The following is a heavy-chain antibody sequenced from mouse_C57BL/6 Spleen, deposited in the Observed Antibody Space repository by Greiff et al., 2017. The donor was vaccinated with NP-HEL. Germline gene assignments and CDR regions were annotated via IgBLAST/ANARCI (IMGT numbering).Heavy chain of an antibody. CDR2: IDPEDGET. D-gene: IGHD1-1*01. CDR3: ASLITTVVANWYFDV. J-gene: IGHJ1*03. CDR1: GFNIKDYY. Sequence: VQLQQSGAELVKPGASVKLSCTASGFNIKDYYMHWVKQRPEQGLEWIGRIDPEDGETKYAPKFQGKATITADTSSNTAYLQLSSLTSEDTAVYYCASLITTVVANWYFDVWGTGTTVTVSS. V-gene: IGHV14-2*01.